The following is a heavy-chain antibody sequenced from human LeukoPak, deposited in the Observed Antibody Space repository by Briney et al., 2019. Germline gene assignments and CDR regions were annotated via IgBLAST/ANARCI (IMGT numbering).Heavy chain of an antibody. V-gene: IGHV1-18*01. CDR2: ISAYNGNT. D-gene: IGHD1-26*01. CDR1: XXXFTXXX. CDR3: ARDISGSYSDDWFDP. Sequence: SXKXXXXXFTXXXXSWVXXXXXXXXXWXXWISAYNGNTNYAQKLQGRVTMTTDTSTSTAYMELRSLRSDDTAVYYCARDISGSYSDDWFDPWGQGTLVTVSS. J-gene: IGHJ5*02.